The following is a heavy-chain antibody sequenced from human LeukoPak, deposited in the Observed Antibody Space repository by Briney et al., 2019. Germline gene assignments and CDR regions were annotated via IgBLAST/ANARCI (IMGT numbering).Heavy chain of an antibody. CDR1: GFTFSSYW. CDR2: INTDGSST. CDR3: ARDLLVGAIKNAFDI. Sequence: GGFLRLSCAASGFTFSSYWMHWVRQAPGKGLVWVSRINTDGSSTSYADSVKGRFTISRDNAKNTLYLQMNSLRAEDTAVYYCARDLLVGAIKNAFDIWGQGTMVTVSS. D-gene: IGHD1-26*01. J-gene: IGHJ3*02. V-gene: IGHV3-74*01.